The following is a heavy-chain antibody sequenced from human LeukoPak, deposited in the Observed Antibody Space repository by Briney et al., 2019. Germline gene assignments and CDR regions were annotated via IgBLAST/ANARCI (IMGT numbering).Heavy chain of an antibody. CDR1: GFTFSSYA. CDR2: ISSNGGST. V-gene: IGHV3-64*01. D-gene: IGHD4-17*01. Sequence: PGGSLRLSCAVSGFTFSSYAMHWVRQAPGKGLEYVSAISSNGGSTYYANSVKGRFTISRDNSKNTLYLQMNSLRAEDMALYYCAKGRPYGAKWVVGAFDIWGQGTMFTVSS. J-gene: IGHJ3*02. CDR3: AKGRPYGAKWVVGAFDI.